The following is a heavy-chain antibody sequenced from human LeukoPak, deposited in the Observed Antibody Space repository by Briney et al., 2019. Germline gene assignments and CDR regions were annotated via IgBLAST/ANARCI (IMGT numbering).Heavy chain of an antibody. CDR3: AKTTTGYSSGRFPGWPVDY. V-gene: IGHV3-23*01. D-gene: IGHD6-19*01. J-gene: IGHJ4*02. CDR1: GFTFSSYA. CDR2: IGSGGST. Sequence: GGSLRLSCAASGFTFSSYAMYWVRQAPGKGLEWVSGIGSGGSTHYADSVKGRFTISRDNSKDTVYLQMNSLRAEDTAVYYCAKTTTGYSSGRFPGWPVDYWGQGTLVTVSS.